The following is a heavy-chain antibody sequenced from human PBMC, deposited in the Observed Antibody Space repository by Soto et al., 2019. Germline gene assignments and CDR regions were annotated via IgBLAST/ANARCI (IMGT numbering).Heavy chain of an antibody. CDR2: IIPISATT. CDR3: ARWGGLSCSGAVCFKKPFDY. CDR1: GGTFNNYA. Sequence: QVQLVQSGAEVKRPESSMKVSCKPSGGTFNNYAINWVRQAPGQGLEWMGTIIPISATTKYEQKFQGRVTITADKSTSTVYMDLSSLRSEDTAVYYCARWGGLSCSGAVCFKKPFDYWGQGTLVTVSS. J-gene: IGHJ4*02. D-gene: IGHD2-8*02. V-gene: IGHV1-69*06.